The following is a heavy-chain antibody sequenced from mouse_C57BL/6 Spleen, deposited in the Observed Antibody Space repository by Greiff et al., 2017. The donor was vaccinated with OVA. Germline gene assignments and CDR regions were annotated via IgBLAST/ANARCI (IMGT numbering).Heavy chain of an antibody. V-gene: IGHV1-55*01. Sequence: QVQLKQPGAELVKPGASVKLSCKASGYTFTSYWITWVKQRPGQGLEWIGDIYPGSGSTNYNEKFKSKATLTVDTSSSTAYMQLSSLTSEDSAVYYCARWNDDANYGYFDYWGQGTSLTVSS. CDR3: ARWNDDANYGYFDY. CDR2: IYPGSGST. CDR1: GYTFTSYW. D-gene: IGHD1-1*01. J-gene: IGHJ2*02.